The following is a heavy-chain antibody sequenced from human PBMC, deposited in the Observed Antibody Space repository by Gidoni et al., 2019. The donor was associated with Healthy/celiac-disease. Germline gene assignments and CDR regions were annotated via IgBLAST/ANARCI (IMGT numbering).Heavy chain of an antibody. CDR1: GVTFTVHS. CDR2: IINSSGYI. Sequence: EVQLVESGGGLVKPGGSLRLSAAASGVTFTVHSMNWVCPGPGKGLEWGASIINSSGYIYYADSMKGRFTISRYNAKNSLYLQMNSLSAEDTAVYYCARDGVVAWYFDYWGQGTLVTVSS. D-gene: IGHD5-12*01. J-gene: IGHJ4*02. V-gene: IGHV3-21*01. CDR3: ARDGVVAWYFDY.